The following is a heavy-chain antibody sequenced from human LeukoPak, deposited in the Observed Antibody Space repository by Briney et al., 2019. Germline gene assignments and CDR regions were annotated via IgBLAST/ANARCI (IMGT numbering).Heavy chain of an antibody. Sequence: GRSLRLSCAASGFTFDGYAMHWVRQAPGKGLEWVSGISWNSGSIGYADSVKGRFTISRDNAKNSLYLQMNSLRAEDTALYYCAGYCSSTSCYSPKTSDYWGQGTLVTVSS. CDR2: ISWNSGSI. J-gene: IGHJ4*02. CDR3: AGYCSSTSCYSPKTSDY. D-gene: IGHD2-2*01. CDR1: GFTFDGYA. V-gene: IGHV3-9*01.